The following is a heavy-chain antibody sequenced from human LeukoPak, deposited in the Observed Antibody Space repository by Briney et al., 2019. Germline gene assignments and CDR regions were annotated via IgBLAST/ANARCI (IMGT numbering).Heavy chain of an antibody. CDR3: ARDNSVGDVAWWLDP. CDR2: INPSGSST. Sequence: ASVKVSCKASGYSFTSHYMHWVRQAPGQGLEWLGLINPSGSSTLYAQKFQGRVTMTRDMSTTTDYMELSSLRSEDTAVYYCARDNSVGDVAWWLDPWGQGTLVTVSS. V-gene: IGHV1-46*01. J-gene: IGHJ5*02. D-gene: IGHD1-26*01. CDR1: GYSFTSHY.